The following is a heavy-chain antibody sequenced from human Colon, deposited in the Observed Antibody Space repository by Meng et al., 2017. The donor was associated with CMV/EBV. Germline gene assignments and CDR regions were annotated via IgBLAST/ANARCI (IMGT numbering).Heavy chain of an antibody. CDR2: IKYDGSEK. J-gene: IGHJ4*02. CDR3: AREDYHFGSGSLFDY. Sequence: GESLKISCASSGFTFSDYWMSWVRQAPGKGLEWGANIKYDGSEKYYGDSVRGRFTISRDNAENSLLLQIDNLRADDTAVYYCAREDYHFGSGSLFDYWGQGALVTVSS. D-gene: IGHD3-10*01. CDR1: GFTFSDYW. V-gene: IGHV3-7*01.